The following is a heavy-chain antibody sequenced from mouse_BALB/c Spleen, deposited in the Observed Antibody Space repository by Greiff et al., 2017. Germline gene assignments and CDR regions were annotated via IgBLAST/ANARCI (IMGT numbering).Heavy chain of an antibody. J-gene: IGHJ4*01. CDR2: ISYSGST. CDR3: ARGRGAMDY. V-gene: IGHV3-2*02. Sequence: EVQLQQSGPGLVKPSQSLSLTCTVTGYSITSDYAWNWIRQFPGNKLEWMGYISYSGSTSYNPSLKSRISITRDTSKNQFFLQLNSVTTEDTATYYCARGRGAMDYWGQGTSVTVSS. CDR1: GYSITSDYA.